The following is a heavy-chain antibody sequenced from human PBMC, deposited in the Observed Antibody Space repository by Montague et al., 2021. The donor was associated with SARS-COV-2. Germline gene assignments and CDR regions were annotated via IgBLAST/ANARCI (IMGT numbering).Heavy chain of an antibody. Sequence: PALVKPTQTLTLTCTFSGFSLSTTGVGVGWIRQPPGKALEWLALIYWDDDKRYSPSLKSRLTITKDTSKNQVVLTMTDMDPVDTATYCCAHRIARHYDTSAYLWCPFDXWGQGTLVTVSS. J-gene: IGHJ4*02. CDR1: GFSLSTTGVG. V-gene: IGHV2-5*02. D-gene: IGHD3-22*01. CDR3: AHRIARHYDTSAYLWCPFDX. CDR2: IYWDDDK.